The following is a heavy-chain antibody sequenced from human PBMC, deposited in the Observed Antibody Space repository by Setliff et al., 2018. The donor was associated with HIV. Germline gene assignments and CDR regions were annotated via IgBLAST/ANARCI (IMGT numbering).Heavy chain of an antibody. CDR3: AAPLTGPDGFDM. V-gene: IGHV1-24*01. CDR2: FDPEQSET. CDR1: GYTLTELS. Sequence: ASVKVSCKVSGYTLTELSVHWVRQAPGNGLEWMGGFDPEQSETVYAQRFQGRVTFTEDTSTDTAYMDLISLTSNDTAVYFCAAPLTGPDGFDMWGQGTMVTVSS. D-gene: IGHD3-9*01. J-gene: IGHJ3*02.